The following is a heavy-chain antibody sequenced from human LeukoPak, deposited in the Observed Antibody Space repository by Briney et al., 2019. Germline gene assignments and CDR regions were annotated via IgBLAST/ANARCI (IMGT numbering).Heavy chain of an antibody. CDR1: GFTFGSYS. CDR3: ARADRDGNKRFLD. CDR2: VSSSGTTT. J-gene: IGHJ4*02. D-gene: IGHD5-24*01. V-gene: IGHV3-48*02. Sequence: QPGGSLRLSCAASGFTFGSYSVIWARQAPGKGLEWVSYVSSSGTTTYYADSVKGRFTISRDNGKNLVSLQMNSLRDEDTAVYYCARADRDGNKRFLDWGQGTLVTVSS.